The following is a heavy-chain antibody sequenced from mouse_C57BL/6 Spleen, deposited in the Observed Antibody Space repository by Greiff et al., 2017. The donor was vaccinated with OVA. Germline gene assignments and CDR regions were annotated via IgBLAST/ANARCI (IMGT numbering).Heavy chain of an antibody. CDR2: IDPSDSYT. CDR3: ARGLRREFDY. CDR1: GYTFTSSW. V-gene: IGHV1-69*01. J-gene: IGHJ2*01. Sequence: VQLQQSGAELVMPGASVKLSCKASGYTFTSSWMHWVKQRPGHGLEWIGEIDPSDSYTNSNQKFKGQSTLTVDKSSNTAYMQLSSLTSEDSAVYYCARGLRREFDYWGQGTTLTVSS. D-gene: IGHD2-4*01.